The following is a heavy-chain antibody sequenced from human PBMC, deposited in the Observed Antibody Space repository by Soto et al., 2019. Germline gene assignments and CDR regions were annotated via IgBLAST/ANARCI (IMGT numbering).Heavy chain of an antibody. Sequence: EVQLVESGGGLVQPGGSLRLSCAASGITLSNYWMHWVRQAPGKGLVWVSRINSDGSSISYADSVKGRFTISRDNAKNTVYRQMNSLGAEDTAMYYCVRRGYCGGGSCSALGDPWGQGTLVTVSS. CDR2: INSDGSSI. CDR3: VRRGYCGGGSCSALGDP. J-gene: IGHJ5*02. D-gene: IGHD2-15*01. V-gene: IGHV3-74*01. CDR1: GITLSNYW.